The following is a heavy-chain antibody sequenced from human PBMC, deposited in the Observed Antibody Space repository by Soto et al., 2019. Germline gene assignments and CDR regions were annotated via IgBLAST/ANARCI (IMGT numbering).Heavy chain of an antibody. CDR3: ARGDLIAARKPQDY. V-gene: IGHV3-33*08. CDR2: IWYDGSNK. Sequence: VQLLESGGGLVQPGGSLRLSCAASGFTFSSYGMHWVRQAPGKGLEWVAVIWYDGSNKYYADSVKGRFTISRDNSKNTLYLQMNSLRAEDTAVYYCARGDLIAARKPQDYWGQGTLVTVSS. CDR1: GFTFSSYG. J-gene: IGHJ4*02. D-gene: IGHD6-6*01.